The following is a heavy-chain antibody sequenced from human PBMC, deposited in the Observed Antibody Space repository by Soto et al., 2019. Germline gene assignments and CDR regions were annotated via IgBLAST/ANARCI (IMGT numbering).Heavy chain of an antibody. D-gene: IGHD3-22*01. Sequence: GGSLRLSCAASGFTFSSYAMHWVRQAPGKGLEWVAVISYDGSNKYYADSVKGRFTISRDNSKNTLYLQMNSLRAEDTAVYYCARGTYYYDSSGSDLDYWGQGTLVTVSS. V-gene: IGHV3-30-3*01. J-gene: IGHJ4*02. CDR2: ISYDGSNK. CDR3: ARGTYYYDSSGSDLDY. CDR1: GFTFSSYA.